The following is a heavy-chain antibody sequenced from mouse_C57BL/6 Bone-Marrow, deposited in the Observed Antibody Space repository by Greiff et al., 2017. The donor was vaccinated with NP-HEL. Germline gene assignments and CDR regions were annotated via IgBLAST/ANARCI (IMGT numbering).Heavy chain of an antibody. CDR2: IDPETGGT. CDR3: TRPGPPGNFDY. CDR1: GYTFTDYE. V-gene: IGHV1-15*01. Sequence: VQLQQSGAELVRPGASVTLSCKASGYTFTDYEMHWVKQTPVHGLEWIGAIDPETGGTAYNQKFKGKAILTADKSSSTAYMELRSLTSEDSAVYYCTRPGPPGNFDYWGQGTTLTVSS. D-gene: IGHD4-1*01. J-gene: IGHJ2*01.